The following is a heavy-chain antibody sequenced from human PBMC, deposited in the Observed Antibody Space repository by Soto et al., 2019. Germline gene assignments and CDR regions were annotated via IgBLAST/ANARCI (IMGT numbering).Heavy chain of an antibody. D-gene: IGHD6-19*01. V-gene: IGHV4-34*01. CDR2: INHSGST. CDR3: ARLRLAHLHGVYYYYGMDV. CDR1: GGSFSGYY. J-gene: IGHJ6*02. Sequence: SETLSLTCAVYGGSFSGYYWSWIRQPPGKGLEWIGEINHSGSTNYNPSLKSRVTISVDTSKNQYSLKLSSVTAADTAVYYCARLRLAHLHGVYYYYGMDVWGQGTTVTVSS.